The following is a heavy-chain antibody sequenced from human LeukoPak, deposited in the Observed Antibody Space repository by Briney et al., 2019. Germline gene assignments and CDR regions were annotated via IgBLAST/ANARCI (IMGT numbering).Heavy chain of an antibody. Sequence: GESLKISCKGSGYSFTSYWIGWVRQMPGKGLEWMGIIYPDDSDTRYRPSFQGQVTIPADKSIATAYLQWSSLKASDTAMYYCARLQYSNGYVDYWGQGTLVTVSS. D-gene: IGHD5-18*01. V-gene: IGHV5-51*01. J-gene: IGHJ4*02. CDR3: ARLQYSNGYVDY. CDR2: IYPDDSDT. CDR1: GYSFTSYW.